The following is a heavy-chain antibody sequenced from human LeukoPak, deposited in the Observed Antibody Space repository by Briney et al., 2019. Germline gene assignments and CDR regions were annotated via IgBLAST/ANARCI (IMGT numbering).Heavy chain of an antibody. Sequence: GGSLRLSCAASGFTFDDYAMHWVRQAPGKGLEWVSGISWNSGSIGYADSVKGRFTISRDNAKNSLYLQMNSLRAEDTALYYCAKCCFPGLGNNWFHPWGQGTLVTGSS. CDR3: AKCCFPGLGNNWFHP. CDR1: GFTFDDYA. J-gene: IGHJ5*01. D-gene: IGHD3-16*01. V-gene: IGHV3-9*01. CDR2: ISWNSGSI.